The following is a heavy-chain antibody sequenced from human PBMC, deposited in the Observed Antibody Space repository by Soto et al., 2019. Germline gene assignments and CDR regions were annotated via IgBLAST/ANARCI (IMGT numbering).Heavy chain of an antibody. CDR3: AREGPPGWN. Sequence: QVQLVQSGAEVKKPGASVKVSCKASGYTFTSYGISWVRQAPGQGLEWMGWISAYNGNTNYAQKLQGRVTMTTDTAPGAAGRGRRRLRSDDAAVYYCAREGPPGWNWGQGTRGTGSA. J-gene: IGHJ4*02. D-gene: IGHD6-19*01. CDR1: GYTFTSYG. CDR2: ISAYNGNT. V-gene: IGHV1-18*01.